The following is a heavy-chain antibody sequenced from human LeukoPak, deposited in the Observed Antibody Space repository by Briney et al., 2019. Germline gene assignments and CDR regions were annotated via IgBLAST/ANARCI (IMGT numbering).Heavy chain of an antibody. J-gene: IGHJ6*02. CDR1: GFTFSSYA. D-gene: IGHD3-10*01. Sequence: PGGSLRLSCAASGFTFSSYAMHWVRQAPGKGLEWVAVISYDGSNKYYADSVKGRFTISGDNSKNTLYLQMNSLRAEDTAVYYCARVEADKLWFGYYYGMDVWGQGTTVTVSS. CDR3: ARVEADKLWFGYYYGMDV. CDR2: ISYDGSNK. V-gene: IGHV3-30-3*01.